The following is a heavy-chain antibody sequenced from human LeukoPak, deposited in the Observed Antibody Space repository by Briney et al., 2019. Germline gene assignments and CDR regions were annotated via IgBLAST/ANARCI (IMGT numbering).Heavy chain of an antibody. CDR2: IYYSGST. D-gene: IGHD2-15*01. CDR3: ASIGYCSGGSCYNY. V-gene: IGHV4-61*08. CDR1: GGSISSGGYS. Sequence: KPSETLSLTCAVSGGSISSGGYSWSWIRQPPGKGLEWIGYIYYSGSTNYNPSLKSRVTISVDTSKNQFSLKLSSVTAADTAVYYCASIGYCSGGSCYNYWGQGTLVTVSS. J-gene: IGHJ4*02.